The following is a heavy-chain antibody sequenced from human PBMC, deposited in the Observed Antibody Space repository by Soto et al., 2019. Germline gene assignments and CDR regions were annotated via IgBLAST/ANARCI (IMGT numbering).Heavy chain of an antibody. Sequence: SETLSLTCTVSGGSISSYYWSWIRKPPGKGLEWIGYIYYSGRTNYKPSNKSRINISVDTSKNQIKLKQSSVTAADTAVYYCAIINIEYSSSHVVYWGQGTLVTVS. CDR3: AIINIEYSSSHVVY. D-gene: IGHD6-6*01. J-gene: IGHJ4*02. CDR1: GGSISSYY. V-gene: IGHV4-59*01. CDR2: IYYSGRT.